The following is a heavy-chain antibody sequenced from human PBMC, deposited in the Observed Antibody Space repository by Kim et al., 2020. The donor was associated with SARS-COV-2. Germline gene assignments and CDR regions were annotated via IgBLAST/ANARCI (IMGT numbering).Heavy chain of an antibody. CDR3: ARVYSSSTDDAFDI. D-gene: IGHD6-13*01. J-gene: IGHJ3*02. V-gene: IGHV3-11*01. Sequence: GGSLRLSCAASGFTFSDYYMSWIRQAPGKGLEWVSYISSSGSTIYYADSVKGRFTISRDNAKNSLYLQMNSLRAEDTAVYYCARVYSSSTDDAFDIWGQGTMVTVFS. CDR1: GFTFSDYY. CDR2: ISSSGSTI.